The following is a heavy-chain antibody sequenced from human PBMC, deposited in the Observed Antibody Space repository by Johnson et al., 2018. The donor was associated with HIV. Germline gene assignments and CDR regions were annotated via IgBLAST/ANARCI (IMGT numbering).Heavy chain of an antibody. CDR1: GFTFDYYA. V-gene: IGHV3-66*02. CDR2: IYSGGST. J-gene: IGHJ3*02. D-gene: IGHD6-19*01. CDR3: TTAFPREGESSGWYPPDAFDI. Sequence: VQLVESGGGLVQPGRSLRLSCAASGFTFDYYALHWVRQAPGKGLEWVSVIYSGGSTYYADSVKGRFTISRDNSKNTLYLQMNSLRAEDTAVYYCTTAFPREGESSGWYPPDAFDIWGQGTMVTVSS.